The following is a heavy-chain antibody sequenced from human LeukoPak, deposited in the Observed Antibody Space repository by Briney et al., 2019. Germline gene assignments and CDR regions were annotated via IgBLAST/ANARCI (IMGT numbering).Heavy chain of an antibody. Sequence: PGGSLRLSCAASGFTLSSYAMSWVRQAPGKGLEWVSAISDTGNTYHADSVMGRFTISRDSSKNTLFLQMNRLRPEDAAVYYCAKAPVTTCRGAFCYPFDYWGLGTLVTVSS. CDR2: ISDTGNT. CDR3: AKAPVTTCRGAFCYPFDY. CDR1: GFTLSSYA. J-gene: IGHJ4*02. V-gene: IGHV3-23*01. D-gene: IGHD2-15*01.